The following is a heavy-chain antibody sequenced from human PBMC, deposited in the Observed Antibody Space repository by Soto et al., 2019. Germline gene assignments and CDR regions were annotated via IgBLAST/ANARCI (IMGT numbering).Heavy chain of an antibody. CDR2: ISGSGGST. CDR1: GFPFSSYA. J-gene: IGHJ6*03. Sequence: PGGSLRLSCAASGFPFSSYAMSWVRQAPGKGLEWVSAISGSGGSTYYADSVKGRFTISRDNSKNTLYLQMNSLRAEDTAVYYCAKGTTVTPYYYYYYMDVWGKGTTVTVSS. V-gene: IGHV3-23*01. CDR3: AKGTTVTPYYYYYYMDV. D-gene: IGHD4-4*01.